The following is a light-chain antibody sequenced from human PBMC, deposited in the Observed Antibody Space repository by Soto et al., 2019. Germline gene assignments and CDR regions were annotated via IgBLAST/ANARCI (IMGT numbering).Light chain of an antibody. V-gene: IGLV1-44*01. Sequence: QSVLTQPPSASGTPGQRVTISCSGSSSNIGSNTVNWYQQLPGTAPKLLIYSNNQRPSGVPGRFSGSKSGTSASLAISGPRSEDEADYYCAAWDDSLNGPVFGGGTKLTVL. J-gene: IGLJ2*01. CDR1: SSNIGSNT. CDR3: AAWDDSLNGPV. CDR2: SNN.